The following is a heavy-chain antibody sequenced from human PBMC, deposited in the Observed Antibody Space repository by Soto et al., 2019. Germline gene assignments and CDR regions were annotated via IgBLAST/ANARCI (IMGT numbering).Heavy chain of an antibody. CDR3: ARGADQRFLEPTDFGS. CDR1: GFSFSSYD. Sequence: QVQLVESGGGVVQPGTSLRLSCAVSGFSFSSYDMHWVRQAPGKGLEWVAVLWYDESNQYYADSVKGRFTISRDISKNTLFLQMTSLRAEDTAVYFCARGADQRFLEPTDFGSWAQGTLVTVSS. CDR2: LWYDESNQ. V-gene: IGHV3-33*01. J-gene: IGHJ4*02. D-gene: IGHD3-3*01.